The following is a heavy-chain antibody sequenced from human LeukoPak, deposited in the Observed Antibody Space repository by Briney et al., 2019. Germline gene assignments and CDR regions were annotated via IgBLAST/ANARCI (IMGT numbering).Heavy chain of an antibody. D-gene: IGHD6-19*01. CDR3: ARDITGSSGWYIDY. CDR1: GYTFTGHY. CDR2: INPNSGGT. V-gene: IGHV1-2*02. J-gene: IGHJ4*02. Sequence: GASVKVSCKASGYTFTGHYMHWVRQAPGQGLEWMGWINPNSGGTNYAQKYQGRVTMTRDTSISTAYMELSRLRSDDTAVYYCARDITGSSGWYIDYWGQGTLVTVSS.